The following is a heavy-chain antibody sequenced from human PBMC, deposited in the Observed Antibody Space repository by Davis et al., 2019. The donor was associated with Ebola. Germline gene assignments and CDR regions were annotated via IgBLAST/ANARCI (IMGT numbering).Heavy chain of an antibody. CDR1: GFTFSSYA. CDR2: ISSNGGST. CDR3: VTDWIDP. V-gene: IGHV3-64*01. J-gene: IGHJ5*02. Sequence: GESLKISCAASGFTFSSYAMHWVRQAPGKGLEYVSAISSNGGSTYYANSVKGRFTISRDNSKNTLYLQMGSLRAEDTAVYYCVTDWIDPWGQGTLVTVSS.